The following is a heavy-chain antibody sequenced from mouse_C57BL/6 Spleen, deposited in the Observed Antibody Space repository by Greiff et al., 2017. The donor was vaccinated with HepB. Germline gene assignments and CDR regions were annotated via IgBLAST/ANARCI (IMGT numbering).Heavy chain of an antibody. CDR2: INPSNGRT. CDR3: ARLLINFDY. Sequence: QVQLQHPGAELVNPGASVNLSCKASGYTLTSYWMHWVKQRPGQGLEWIGEINPSNGRTNYNEKFKSKATLTVDKSSITAYMQLSSPTSEDSAVYYCARLLINFDYWGQGTTLTVSS. CDR1: GYTLTSYW. J-gene: IGHJ2*01. D-gene: IGHD2-1*01. V-gene: IGHV1S81*02.